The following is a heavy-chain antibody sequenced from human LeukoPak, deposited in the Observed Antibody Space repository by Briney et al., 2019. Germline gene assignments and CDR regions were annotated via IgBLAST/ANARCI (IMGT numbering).Heavy chain of an antibody. Sequence: SETLSLTCTVSGGSMSNYYWSWIRQPPGKGLELIGYIYHSGSTNYDPSLNSRVTISVDTSKNQFSLKLSSVTAADTAVYYCARHGVNSGSYNYYYYGMDVWGQGTTVTISS. CDR2: IYHSGST. D-gene: IGHD1-26*01. V-gene: IGHV4-59*08. CDR3: ARHGVNSGSYNYYYYGMDV. CDR1: GGSMSNYY. J-gene: IGHJ6*02.